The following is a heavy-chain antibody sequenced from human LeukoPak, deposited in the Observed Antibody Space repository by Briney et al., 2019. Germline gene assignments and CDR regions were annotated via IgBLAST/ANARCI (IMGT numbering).Heavy chain of an antibody. J-gene: IGHJ3*02. V-gene: IGHV4-39*01. CDR3: ARRTIVDASDI. CDR2: IYYSGST. Sequence: SETLSLTCTVSGGSISSSSYYWGWIRQPPGKGREWIGSIYYSGSTYYNPSLKSRVTISVDTSKNQFSLKLSSVTAADTAVYYCARRTIVDASDIWGQGTMVTVSS. D-gene: IGHD3-16*02. CDR1: GGSISSSSYY.